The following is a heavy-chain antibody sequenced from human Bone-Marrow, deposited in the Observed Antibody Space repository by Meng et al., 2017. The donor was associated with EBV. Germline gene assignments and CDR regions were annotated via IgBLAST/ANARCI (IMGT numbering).Heavy chain of an antibody. Sequence: QVPVREPGPGLVEPAGTLSLPCAVSGGSIGSSNWWSWIRQPRGKGLECIGEIYHSGSTSYNPSLESRVTISVDKSKNQVSLKLSAVTAADTAVYYCAQRERWGLDPWGQGTLVTVSS. CDR3: AQRERWGLDP. CDR2: IYHSGST. CDR1: GGSIGSSNW. V-gene: IGHV4-4*02. J-gene: IGHJ5*02. D-gene: IGHD3-16*01.